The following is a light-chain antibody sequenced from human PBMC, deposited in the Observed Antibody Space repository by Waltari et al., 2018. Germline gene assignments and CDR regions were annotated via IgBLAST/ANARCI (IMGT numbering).Light chain of an antibody. CDR3: LLFYSGAQV. CDR2: NTS. CDR1: TGAVTSGQV. J-gene: IGLJ3*02. V-gene: IGLV7-46*01. Sequence: QAVVTQEPSLTVSPGGTVTLTCGSSTGAVTSGQVPYWTQQKPGQAPRTLIYNTSNRHSLTPARFSGSLLGGKAALTLSGAQPEDEAEYYCLLFYSGAQVFGGGTKLTVL.